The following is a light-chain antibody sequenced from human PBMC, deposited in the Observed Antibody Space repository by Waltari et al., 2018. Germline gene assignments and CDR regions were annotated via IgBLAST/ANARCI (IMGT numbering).Light chain of an antibody. CDR1: QSVTSK. CDR3: QQYHNWPPWT. J-gene: IGKJ1*01. V-gene: IGKV3D-15*01. Sequence: EIVMPQSPATLAVSPGEGATRSCRASQSVTSKLARDQLKPGQAPRLVSCDASSRATGIPARFSGSGSGTEFTLTISSLQSEDFAVYYCQQYHNWPPWTFGQGTKVEI. CDR2: DAS.